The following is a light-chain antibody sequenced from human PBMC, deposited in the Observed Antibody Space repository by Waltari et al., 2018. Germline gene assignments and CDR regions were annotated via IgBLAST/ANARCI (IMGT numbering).Light chain of an antibody. J-gene: IGKJ4*01. CDR1: QSVSPN. Sequence: EIVFTQSPATLSVSPGETATLSCRASQSVSPNLAWYQQKPGQTPRLLISGASTRATGIPARFSGSWSGTEFTLTISSLQSEDFAVYYCQQYKNWPLTFGGGTKVEIK. CDR2: GAS. V-gene: IGKV3-15*01. CDR3: QQYKNWPLT.